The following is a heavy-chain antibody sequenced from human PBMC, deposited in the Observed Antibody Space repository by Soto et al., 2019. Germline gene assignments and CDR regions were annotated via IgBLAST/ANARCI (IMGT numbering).Heavy chain of an antibody. CDR2: ISYDGSNK. Sequence: PGGSLRLSCAASGFTFSSYGMHWVRQAPGKGLEWVAVISYDGSNKYYADSVKGRFTISRDNSKNTLYLQMNSLRAEDTAVYYCAKGRNNWNYVYFDYWGQGTLVTVS. D-gene: IGHD1-7*01. CDR1: GFTFSSYG. J-gene: IGHJ4*02. V-gene: IGHV3-30*18. CDR3: AKGRNNWNYVYFDY.